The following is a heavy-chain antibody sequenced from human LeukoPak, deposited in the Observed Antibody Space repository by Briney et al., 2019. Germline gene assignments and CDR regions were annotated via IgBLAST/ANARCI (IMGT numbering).Heavy chain of an antibody. CDR2: ISSDGSEG. V-gene: IGHV3-7*03. CDR1: GFTFSGFW. CDR3: ARSSYSSSSSV. Sequence: GGSLRLSCAVSGFTFSGFWMSWSRQAPGKGLEWVASISSDGSEGYYADVVKGRFTISRDNAKNSLYLQINSLRAEDTAVYYCARSSYSSSSSVWGQGTMVTVSS. D-gene: IGHD6-6*01. J-gene: IGHJ3*01.